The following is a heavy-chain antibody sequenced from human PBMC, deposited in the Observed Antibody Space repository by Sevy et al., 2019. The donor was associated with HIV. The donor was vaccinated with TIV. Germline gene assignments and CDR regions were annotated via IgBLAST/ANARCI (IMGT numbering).Heavy chain of an antibody. D-gene: IGHD3-22*01. CDR1: GASISSPIYY. CDR3: AKHCSHYFDNSGYGEAFDI. CDR2: IHHSGST. V-gene: IGHV4-39*01. Sequence: SETLSLTCSVSGASISSPIYYWAWLRQSPGQGLEWFGSIHHSGSTYYNLSLNRRVTISVHTSKIQCSLKMNSVTAAGTAVYYCAKHCSHYFDNSGYGEAFDIWGQGTKVTVSS. J-gene: IGHJ3*02.